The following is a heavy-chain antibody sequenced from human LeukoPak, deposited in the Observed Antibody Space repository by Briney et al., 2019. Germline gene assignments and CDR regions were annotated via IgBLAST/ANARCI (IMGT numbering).Heavy chain of an antibody. CDR3: AKDGGGGSYYVLFDY. D-gene: IGHD1-26*01. CDR1: GFTFSSYA. J-gene: IGHJ4*02. CDR2: ISGSGGNT. V-gene: IGHV3-23*01. Sequence: PGGSLRLSCAASGFTFSSYAMSWVRQAPGKGLEWVSVISGSGGNTYSADSGKGRFTISRDNSKSTLFLQMNSLRDEDTAVYYCAKDGGGGSYYVLFDYWGQGALVTVSS.